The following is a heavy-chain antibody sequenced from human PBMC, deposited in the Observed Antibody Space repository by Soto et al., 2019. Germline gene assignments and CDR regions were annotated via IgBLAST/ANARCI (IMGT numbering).Heavy chain of an antibody. D-gene: IGHD3-3*01. CDR1: GYIFASHG. J-gene: IGHJ6*02. CDR2: ISARDT. V-gene: IGHV1-18*04. CDR3: ARDTALPTSLRDDFFYFGMDV. Sequence: VASVKVSCKASGYIFASHGISWVRQAPGQGLEWMGWISARDTNYAQKFQDRVTMTTDTSTDTAYMELRSLRSDDTAVYFCARDTALPTSLRDDFFYFGMDVWGQGTTVTVSS.